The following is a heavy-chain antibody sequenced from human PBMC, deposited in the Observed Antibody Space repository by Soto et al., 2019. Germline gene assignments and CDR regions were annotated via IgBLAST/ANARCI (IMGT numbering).Heavy chain of an antibody. CDR1: GDSISRGDYF. CDR2: IYHSGST. V-gene: IGHV4-30-4*01. CDR3: AREVIRTGAYYFDY. Sequence: SETLSLTCTVSGDSISRGDYFWSWIRQPPGEGLEWIGYIYHSGSTYYNPSLKSRVTISVDRSKNQFSLKLSSVTAADTAVYYCAREVIRTGAYYFDYWGQGTLVTVSS. D-gene: IGHD1-26*01. J-gene: IGHJ4*02.